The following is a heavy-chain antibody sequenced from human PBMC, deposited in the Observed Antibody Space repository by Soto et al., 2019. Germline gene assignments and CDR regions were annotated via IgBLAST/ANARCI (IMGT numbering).Heavy chain of an antibody. CDR2: ISYDGTSK. D-gene: IGHD5-12*01. J-gene: IGHJ4*02. V-gene: IGHV3-30*03. Sequence: QVQLVESGGGVVQPGTSLRLSCAASGFSFSRYSMHWVRQAPGKGLEWLAVISYDGTSKYYGDSAKGRFTISRLNSNNMLYLQLISLRAEDTAVYYCARDPYSGYIFDSWGQGTLVTLSS. CDR3: ARDPYSGYIFDS. CDR1: GFSFSRYS.